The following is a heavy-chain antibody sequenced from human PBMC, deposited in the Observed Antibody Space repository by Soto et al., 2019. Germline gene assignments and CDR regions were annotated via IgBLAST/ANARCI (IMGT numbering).Heavy chain of an antibody. J-gene: IGHJ3*02. CDR2: ISGSGGST. CDR3: AKDELWVVPAAIARQDAFDI. CDR1: GFTFSSYA. V-gene: IGHV3-23*01. Sequence: GGSLRLSCAASGFTFSSYAMSWVRQAPGKGLEWVSAISGSGGSTYYADSVKGRFTISRDNSKNTLYLQMNSLRAEDTAVYYCAKDELWVVPAAIARQDAFDIWGQGTMVTVSS. D-gene: IGHD2-2*02.